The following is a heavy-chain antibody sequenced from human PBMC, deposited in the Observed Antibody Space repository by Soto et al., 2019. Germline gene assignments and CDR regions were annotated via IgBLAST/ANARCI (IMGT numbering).Heavy chain of an antibody. J-gene: IGHJ4*02. CDR1: GFTFSSYA. Sequence: EVQLLESGGGLVQPGGSLRLSCAASGFTFSSYAMSWVRQAPGKGLEWVSTISGRGESTFYADSVEGRFSISRDNSKNTLYLQMNSLRVEDTAVYFCAKGLQMTTVTYDYWGQGTLVTVSS. CDR3: AKGLQMTTVTYDY. CDR2: ISGRGEST. D-gene: IGHD4-17*01. V-gene: IGHV3-23*01.